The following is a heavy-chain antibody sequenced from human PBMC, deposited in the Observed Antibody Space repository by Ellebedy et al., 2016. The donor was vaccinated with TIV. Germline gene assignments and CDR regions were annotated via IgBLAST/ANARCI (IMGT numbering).Heavy chain of an antibody. V-gene: IGHV4-4*07. CDR2: IYTSGST. CDR3: ARDIVVVTAIPGYYYYYGMDV. D-gene: IGHD2-21*02. J-gene: IGHJ6*02. Sequence: SETLSLTXTVSGGSISSYYWSWIRQPAGKGLEWIGRIYTSGSTNYNPSLKSRVTMSVDTSKNQFSLKLSSVTAADTAMYYCARDIVVVTAIPGYYYYYGMDVWGQGTTVTVSS. CDR1: GGSISSYY.